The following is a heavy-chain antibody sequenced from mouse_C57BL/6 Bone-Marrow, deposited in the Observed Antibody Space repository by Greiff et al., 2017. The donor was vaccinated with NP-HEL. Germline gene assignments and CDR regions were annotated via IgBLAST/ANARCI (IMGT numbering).Heavy chain of an antibody. Sequence: QVQLQQSGPELVKPGASVKLSCKASGYAFSSSWMTWVKQRPGKGLEWIGRIYPGDGDTNYNGKFKGKATLTADKSSSTAYMQLSSLTSEDSAVYFCARRSDYWGQGTTLTVSS. J-gene: IGHJ2*01. V-gene: IGHV1-82*01. CDR2: IYPGDGDT. CDR3: ARRSDY. CDR1: GYAFSSSW.